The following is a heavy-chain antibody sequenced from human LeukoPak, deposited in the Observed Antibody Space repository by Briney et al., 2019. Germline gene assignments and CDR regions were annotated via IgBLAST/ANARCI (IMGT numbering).Heavy chain of an antibody. CDR2: MNPNSGNT. J-gene: IGHJ4*02. V-gene: IGHV1-8*01. D-gene: IGHD2-2*01. CDR3: ARDHCSSTSCSPGY. CDR1: GYTFTSYD. Sequence: ASVKVSCKASGYTFTSYDINWVRQATGQGLEWMGWMNPNSGNTGYAQKFQGRVTVSRDTSISTAYMELSRLRSDDTAVYYCARDHCSSTSCSPGYWGQGTLVTVSS.